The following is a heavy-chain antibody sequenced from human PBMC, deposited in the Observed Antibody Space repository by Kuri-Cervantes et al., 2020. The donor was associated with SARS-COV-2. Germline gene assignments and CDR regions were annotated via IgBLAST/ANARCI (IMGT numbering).Heavy chain of an antibody. D-gene: IGHD4/OR15-4a*01. CDR2: IYHSGST. Sequence: SETLSLTCAVSGGSISSGGYSWSWIRQPPGKGLEWIGYIYHSGSTYYNPSLKSRVTISVDRSKNQFSLKLSSVTAADTAVYYCARDPNANHNNWFDPWGQGTLVTVSS. V-gene: IGHV4-30-2*01. J-gene: IGHJ5*02. CDR3: ARDPNANHNNWFDP. CDR1: GGSISSGGYS.